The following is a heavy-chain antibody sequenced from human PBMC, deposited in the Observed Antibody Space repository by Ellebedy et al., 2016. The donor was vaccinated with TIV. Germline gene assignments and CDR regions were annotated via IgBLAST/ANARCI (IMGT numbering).Heavy chain of an antibody. CDR2: INPSGGST. J-gene: IGHJ4*02. D-gene: IGHD6-13*01. CDR1: GYTFXXYG. CDR3: GRGGLQELVLGDLPGY. V-gene: IGHV1-46*01. Sequence: AASVKVSCKASGYTFXXYGIXXVRPXXGQGLVWMGIINPSGGSTSYAQKFQGRVTMTRDTSTSTVYMELSSLRSEDTAVYYWGRGGLQELVLGDLPGYWGQGTLVTVSS.